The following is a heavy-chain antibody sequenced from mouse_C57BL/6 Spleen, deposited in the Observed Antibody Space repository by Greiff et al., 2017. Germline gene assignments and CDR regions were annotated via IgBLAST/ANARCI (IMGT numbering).Heavy chain of an antibody. CDR1: GYTFTSYW. D-gene: IGHD2-2*01. Sequence: QVQLQQPGAELVMPGASVKLSCKASGYTFTSYWMHWVKQRPGQGLEWIGEIAPSDSYTNYNQKFKGKSTLTVDKSSITAYMQLSSLTSEDSAVYYCARGGLPDWYFDVWGTGTTVTVSS. V-gene: IGHV1-69*01. CDR2: IAPSDSYT. J-gene: IGHJ1*03. CDR3: ARGGLPDWYFDV.